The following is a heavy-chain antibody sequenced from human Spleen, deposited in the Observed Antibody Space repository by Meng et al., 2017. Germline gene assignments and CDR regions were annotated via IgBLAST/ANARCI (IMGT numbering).Heavy chain of an antibody. J-gene: IGHJ4*02. CDR3: ARDSSSWPVRQYYFDC. CDR2: VYYTGST. CDR1: GGSVNSGSYN. D-gene: IGHD6-13*01. Sequence: SETLSLTCTVSGGSVNSGSYNWNWIRQPPGKGLEWIGSVYYTGSTNYNPSLKSRVTRSVDTSKNQFSLKLSSVTAADTAVYYCARDSSSWPVRQYYFDCWGQGTLVTVSS. V-gene: IGHV4-61*01.